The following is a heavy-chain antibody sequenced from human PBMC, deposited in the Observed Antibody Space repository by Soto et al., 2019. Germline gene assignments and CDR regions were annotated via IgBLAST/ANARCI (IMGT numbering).Heavy chain of an antibody. CDR3: ARDQGYVAY. D-gene: IGHD5-12*01. V-gene: IGHV1-3*04. Sequence: ASVKVSCKASGYTFTSYSIYWVRQAPGQGLEWIGWINTDNGDAKYSQKFQGRVTVTRDTSATTAYMEVSSLRSEDTAVYYCARDQGYVAYRGQGTLVTVSS. J-gene: IGHJ4*02. CDR1: GYTFTSYS. CDR2: INTDNGDA.